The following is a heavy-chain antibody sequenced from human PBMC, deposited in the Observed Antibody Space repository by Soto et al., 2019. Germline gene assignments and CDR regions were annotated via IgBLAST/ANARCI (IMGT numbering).Heavy chain of an antibody. CDR3: ARDLAYYYDSSGPGVDAFDI. D-gene: IGHD3-22*01. CDR2: IYYSGST. CDR1: GGSVSSGSYY. J-gene: IGHJ3*02. Sequence: QVQLQESGPGLVKPSETLSLTCTVSGGSVSSGSYYWSWIRQPPGKGLEWIGYIYYSGSTNYNPSLQSRVTISVDTSKNQFSLKLSSVTAADTAVYYCARDLAYYYDSSGPGVDAFDIWGQGTMVTVSS. V-gene: IGHV4-61*01.